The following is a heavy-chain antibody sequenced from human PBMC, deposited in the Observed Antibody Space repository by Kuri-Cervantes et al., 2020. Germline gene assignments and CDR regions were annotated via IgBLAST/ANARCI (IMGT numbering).Heavy chain of an antibody. J-gene: IGHJ6*02. CDR1: GGSISSSSYY. D-gene: IGHD2-21*02. CDR2: IYYSGST. CDR3: ARGCGGDCYSYYGMDV. Sequence: LRLSCTVSGGSISSSSYYWSWIRQHPGKGLEWIGYIYYSGSTYYNPSLKSRVTISVDTSKNQFSLKLSSVTAADTAVYYCARGCGGDCYSYYGMDVWGQGTTVTVSS. V-gene: IGHV4-31*03.